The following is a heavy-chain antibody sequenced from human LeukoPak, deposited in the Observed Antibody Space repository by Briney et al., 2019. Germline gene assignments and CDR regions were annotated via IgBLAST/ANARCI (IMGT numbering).Heavy chain of an antibody. CDR2: INHSGST. CDR1: GGSISSYY. Sequence: SETLSLTCTVSGGSISSYYWSWIRQPPGKGLEWIGEINHSGSTNYNPSLKSRVTISVDTSKNQFSLKLSSVTAADTAVYYRARSAMVRGNDDYWGQGTLVTVSS. D-gene: IGHD3-10*01. V-gene: IGHV4-34*01. CDR3: ARSAMVRGNDDY. J-gene: IGHJ4*02.